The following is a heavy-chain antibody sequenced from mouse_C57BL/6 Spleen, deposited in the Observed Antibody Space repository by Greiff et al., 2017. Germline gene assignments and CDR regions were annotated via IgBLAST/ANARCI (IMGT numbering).Heavy chain of an antibody. V-gene: IGHV1-64*01. Sequence: VQLQQPGAELVKPGASVKLSCKASGYTFTSYWMHWVKQRPGQGLEWIGMIHPNSGSTNYNEKFKSKATLTVDKSSSTAYMQLSSLTSKDSAVYYCARGGEYDWYFDVWGTGTTVTVSS. CDR3: ARGGEYDWYFDV. J-gene: IGHJ1*03. CDR2: IHPNSGST. CDR1: GYTFTSYW. D-gene: IGHD5-1*01.